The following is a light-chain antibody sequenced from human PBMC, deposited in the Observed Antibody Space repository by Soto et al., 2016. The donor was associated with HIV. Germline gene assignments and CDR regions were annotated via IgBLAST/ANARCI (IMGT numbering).Light chain of an antibody. V-gene: IGKV1-39*01. J-gene: IGKJ2*01. CDR1: QSISSY. CDR3: QQSYSTPYT. CDR2: AAS. Sequence: DIQMTQSPSSLSASVGDRVTITCRASQSISSYLNWYHHRPGKAPKVLIYAASSLQSGVPSRFSGSGSGTVFTLTINSPQPEDFATYYCQQSYSTPYTFGQGTKAGDQT.